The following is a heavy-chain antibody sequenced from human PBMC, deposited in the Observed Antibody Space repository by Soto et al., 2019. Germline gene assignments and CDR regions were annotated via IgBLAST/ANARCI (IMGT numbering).Heavy chain of an antibody. CDR3: ARSEEFGVFDH. CDR2: INPSGGST. V-gene: IGHV1-46*03. J-gene: IGHJ4*02. CDR1: GYTFISYY. Sequence: QVQVVQSGAEVTKPGASVKVSCKASGYTFISYYIHWVRQAPGQGLEWMGVINPSGGSTTYAQKFQDRVTMTRDTSTSTVDMELSSLQSDDTALYYCARSEEFGVFDHWGQGTLVTVSS. D-gene: IGHD3-16*01.